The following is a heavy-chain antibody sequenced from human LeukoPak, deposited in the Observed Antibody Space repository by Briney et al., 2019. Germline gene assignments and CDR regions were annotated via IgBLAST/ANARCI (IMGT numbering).Heavy chain of an antibody. CDR1: GGSISSYY. Sequence: SETLSLTCTVSGGSISSYYWSWIRQPPGKGLEWIGYIYYSGSTNYNPSLKSRVTISVDTPKNQFSLKLSSVTAADTAVYYCAREPGGVAPDVWGKGTTVTVSS. CDR2: IYYSGST. J-gene: IGHJ6*04. CDR3: AREPGGVAPDV. D-gene: IGHD1-14*01. V-gene: IGHV4-59*01.